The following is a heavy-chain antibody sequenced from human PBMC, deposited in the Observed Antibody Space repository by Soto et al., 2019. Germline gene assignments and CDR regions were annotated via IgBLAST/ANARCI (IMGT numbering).Heavy chain of an antibody. CDR3: SKDIAYRSSTSCYEGSWYYCYGMDV. Sequence: QVQLVESGGGVVQPGRSLRLSCAASGFTFSSYGMHWVRQAPGKGLEWVAVISYDGSNKYYADSVKGRFTISRDNSKNTLYLQMNSLRAEDTAVYYCSKDIAYRSSTSCYEGSWYYCYGMDVWGQGTTVTVSS. D-gene: IGHD2-2*01. CDR1: GFTFSSYG. CDR2: ISYDGSNK. V-gene: IGHV3-30*18. J-gene: IGHJ6*02.